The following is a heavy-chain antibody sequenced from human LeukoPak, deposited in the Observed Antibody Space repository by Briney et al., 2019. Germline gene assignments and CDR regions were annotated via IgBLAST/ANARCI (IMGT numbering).Heavy chain of an antibody. V-gene: IGHV3-66*01. J-gene: IGHJ4*02. CDR3: ARGFYYYDSSGYGDLGYYFDY. D-gene: IGHD3-22*01. Sequence: GGSLRLSCAASGFTVSSNYMSWVRQAPGKGLEWVSVIYSGGSTYYADSVKGRFTISRDNSKNTLYLQMNSLRAEDTAVYYCARGFYYYDSSGYGDLGYYFDYWGQGTLVTVSS. CDR2: IYSGGST. CDR1: GFTVSSNY.